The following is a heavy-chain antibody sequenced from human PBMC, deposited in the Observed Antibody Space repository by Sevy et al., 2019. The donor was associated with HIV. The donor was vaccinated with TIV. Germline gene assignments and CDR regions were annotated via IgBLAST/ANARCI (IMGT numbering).Heavy chain of an antibody. Sequence: ASVKVSYKASGYTFTSYGISWVRQAPGQGLEWMGWISAYNGNTNYAQKLQGRVTMTTDTSTSTAYMELRSLRSDDTAVYYCARGQAVAGTELHSVWVQGTLVTVSS. CDR1: GYTFTSYG. D-gene: IGHD6-19*01. CDR3: ARGQAVAGTELHSV. CDR2: ISAYNGNT. J-gene: IGHJ4*02. V-gene: IGHV1-18*04.